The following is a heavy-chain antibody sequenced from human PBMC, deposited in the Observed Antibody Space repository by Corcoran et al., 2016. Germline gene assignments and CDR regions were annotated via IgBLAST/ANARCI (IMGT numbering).Heavy chain of an antibody. Sequence: QVQLQESGPGLVKPSETLSLTCTVSGGSISSYYWSWIRQPPGKGLEWIGYIYYSGSTNYNPSLKSRVTISVDTSKNQFSLKLSSVTAADTAVYYCAREGLYYYYGSGSYYNRWFDPWGQGTLVTVSS. CDR3: AREGLYYYYGSGSYYNRWFDP. CDR1: GGSISSYY. J-gene: IGHJ5*02. D-gene: IGHD3-10*01. V-gene: IGHV4-59*01. CDR2: IYYSGST.